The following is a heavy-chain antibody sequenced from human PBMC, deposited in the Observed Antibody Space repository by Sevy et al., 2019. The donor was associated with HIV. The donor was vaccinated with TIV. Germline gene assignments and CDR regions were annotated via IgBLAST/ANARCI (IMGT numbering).Heavy chain of an antibody. J-gene: IGHJ4*02. Sequence: SGPTLGNPTQTLTLTCTFSGFSFSTSGVGVGWIRLPPGKALEWLALIFWDDDTHYSPSLQSRLTITKDTSKDQVVLTMANMDPVDTGTYYCAHRRSKGITITEFDFWGQGTPVTVSS. CDR3: AHRRSKGITITEFDF. CDR2: IFWDDDT. V-gene: IGHV2-5*02. CDR1: GFSFSTSGVG. D-gene: IGHD3-9*01.